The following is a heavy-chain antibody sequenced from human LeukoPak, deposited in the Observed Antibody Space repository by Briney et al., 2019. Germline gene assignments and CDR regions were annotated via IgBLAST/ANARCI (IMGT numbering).Heavy chain of an antibody. CDR1: EFTFSSYW. V-gene: IGHV3-7*01. Sequence: GGSLRLSCAASEFTFSSYWMSWVRQAPGKGLEWVANIKQDGSERNYVDSVKGRFTISRDNAKNSLYLQMNSMRAEDTAVYYCARDGGWYRDYWGQGTLVTVSS. CDR3: ARDGGWYRDY. J-gene: IGHJ4*02. CDR2: IKQDGSER. D-gene: IGHD6-19*01.